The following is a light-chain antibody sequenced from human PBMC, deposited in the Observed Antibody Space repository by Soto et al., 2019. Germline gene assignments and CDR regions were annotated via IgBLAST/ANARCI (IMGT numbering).Light chain of an antibody. CDR2: DAS. V-gene: IGKV3D-20*01. Sequence: EIVLTQSPATLSLSPGERATLSCGASQSVSSSYLAWYQQKPGLAPRLLIYDASSRATGIPDRFSGSGSGTDFTLTISRLEPEDFAVDYCQQYGSSPPAFGQGTKLEIK. CDR1: QSVSSSY. CDR3: QQYGSSPPA. J-gene: IGKJ2*01.